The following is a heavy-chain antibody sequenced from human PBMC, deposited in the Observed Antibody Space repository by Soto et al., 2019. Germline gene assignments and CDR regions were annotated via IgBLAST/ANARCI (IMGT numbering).Heavy chain of an antibody. J-gene: IGHJ4*02. Sequence: SVKVSCKASGFTFTSSAVQWVRQARGQRLEWIGWIVVGSGNTNYAQKFQERVTITRDMSTSTAYMELSSLRSEDTAVYYCAAGKQYYDSSGYYFDYWGQGTLVTVSS. V-gene: IGHV1-58*01. CDR2: IVVGSGNT. CDR3: AAGKQYYDSSGYYFDY. CDR1: GFTFTSSA. D-gene: IGHD3-22*01.